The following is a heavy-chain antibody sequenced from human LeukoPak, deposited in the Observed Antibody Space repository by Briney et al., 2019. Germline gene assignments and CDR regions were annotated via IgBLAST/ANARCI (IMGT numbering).Heavy chain of an antibody. CDR3: ARDFRSGLVTHPLFDY. V-gene: IGHV3-11*04. Sequence: GGSLRLSCAASGFTFSDYYMSWIRQAPGKGLEWVSYISSSGSTIYYADSVKGRFTISRDNAKNSLYLQMNSLRAEDTAVYYCARDFRSGLVTHPLFDYWGQGTLVTVSS. D-gene: IGHD3-9*01. CDR2: ISSSGSTI. J-gene: IGHJ4*02. CDR1: GFTFSDYY.